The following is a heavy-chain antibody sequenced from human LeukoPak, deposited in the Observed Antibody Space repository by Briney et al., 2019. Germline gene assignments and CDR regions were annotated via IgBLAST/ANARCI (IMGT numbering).Heavy chain of an antibody. J-gene: IGHJ4*02. CDR3: ASVYDSSGYYPF. Sequence: SETLSLTCAVYGGSFSGYYWSWIRQPPGKGLEWIGEINHSGSTNYNPSLKSRVTISVDTSKNQFSLRLSSVTAADTAVYYCASVYDSSGYYPFWGQGTLVTVSS. V-gene: IGHV4-34*01. D-gene: IGHD3-22*01. CDR1: GGSFSGYY. CDR2: INHSGST.